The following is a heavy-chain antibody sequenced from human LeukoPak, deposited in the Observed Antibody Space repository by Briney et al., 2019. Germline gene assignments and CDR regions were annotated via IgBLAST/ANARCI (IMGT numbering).Heavy chain of an antibody. CDR2: IYYSGST. Sequence: TSETLSLTCTVSGGSISSSSYYWGWIRQPPGKGLEWIGSIYYSGSTYYNPSLKGRVTISVDTSKNQFSLKLSSVTAADTAVYYCARRPRGYSYGHGIDYWGQGTLVTVSS. CDR3: ARRPRGYSYGHGIDY. D-gene: IGHD5-18*01. CDR1: GGSISSSSYY. V-gene: IGHV4-39*01. J-gene: IGHJ4*02.